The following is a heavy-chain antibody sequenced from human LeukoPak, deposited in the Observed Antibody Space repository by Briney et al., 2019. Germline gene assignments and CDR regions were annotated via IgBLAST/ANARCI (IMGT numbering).Heavy chain of an antibody. J-gene: IGHJ4*02. CDR3: ARQTKTVAGSPGGGGFDY. V-gene: IGHV4-61*09. Sequence: PSQTLSLTCTVSGGSISSGGYYWSWIRQPAGRGLEWIGEINHSGSTNYNPSLKRRVTISVDTSKNQFSLKLSSVTAADTAVYYCARQTKTVAGSPGGGGFDYWGQGTLVTVSS. CDR1: GGSISSGGYY. CDR2: INHSGST. D-gene: IGHD6-19*01.